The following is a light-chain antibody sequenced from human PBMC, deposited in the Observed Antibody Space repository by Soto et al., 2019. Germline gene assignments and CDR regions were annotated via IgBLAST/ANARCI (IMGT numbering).Light chain of an antibody. J-gene: IGLJ2*01. V-gene: IGLV2-14*01. Sequence: SALTQPASVSGSPGQSITISCPGTSSDVGGYNYVSWYQQHPGKAPKLMIYEVSNRPSGVSNRFSGSKSGNTASLTISGLQAEDEADYYCSSYTSSSTSFGGGTQLTVL. CDR1: SSDVGGYNY. CDR2: EVS. CDR3: SSYTSSSTS.